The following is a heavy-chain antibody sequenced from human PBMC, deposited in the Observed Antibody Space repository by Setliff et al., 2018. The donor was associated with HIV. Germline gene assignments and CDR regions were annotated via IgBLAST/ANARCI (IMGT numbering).Heavy chain of an antibody. D-gene: IGHD3-10*01. V-gene: IGHV4-39*01. CDR3: ARLSGGMVPNS. CDR2: VHYSGSA. CDR1: GDSISSIDYY. Sequence: SETLSLTCTVSGDSISSIDYYWGWIRQPPGKGLEWIGSVHYSGSAYHNPSLNSRATTSIDTPKSQFSLKLNSVTAADTAVYCCARLSGGMVPNSWGQGTLVTVSS. J-gene: IGHJ4*02.